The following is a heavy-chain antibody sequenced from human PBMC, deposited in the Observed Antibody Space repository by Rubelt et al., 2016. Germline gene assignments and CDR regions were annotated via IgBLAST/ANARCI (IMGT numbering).Heavy chain of an antibody. D-gene: IGHD3-22*01. CDR1: GFTFSSYA. Sequence: LEEGGGLVQPGGSLRLSCAASGFTFSSYAMSWVRQAPGKGLEWVSAISGSGGSTYYADSVKGRFTISRDNSKNTVYLQMNSLRDEDTAVYYCAKEGERSSGYYRPLGYWGQGTLVTVSS. V-gene: IGHV3-23*01. J-gene: IGHJ4*02. CDR2: ISGSGGST. CDR3: AKEGERSSGYYRPLGY.